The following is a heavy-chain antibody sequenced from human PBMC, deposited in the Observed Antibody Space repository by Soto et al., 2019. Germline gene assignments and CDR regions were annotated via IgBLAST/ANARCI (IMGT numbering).Heavy chain of an antibody. Sequence: ASVKVSCKVSGYTLTELSMHWVRQAPGKGLEWMGSFDPEDGEAIYAQKFQGRVTMTEDTSTDTAYMELSSLRSEDTAVYYCATDMGLYYGSGSPEDYWGQGTLVTVSS. D-gene: IGHD3-10*01. CDR1: GYTLTELS. V-gene: IGHV1-24*01. J-gene: IGHJ4*02. CDR2: FDPEDGEA. CDR3: ATDMGLYYGSGSPEDY.